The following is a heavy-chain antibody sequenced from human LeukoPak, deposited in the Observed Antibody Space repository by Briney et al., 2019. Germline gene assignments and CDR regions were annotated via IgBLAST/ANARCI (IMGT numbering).Heavy chain of an antibody. J-gene: IGHJ4*02. CDR1: GHTFTDYG. Sequence: ASVQVSCKASGHTFTDYGITWVRQAPGQGLEWMAWISARNGNTKYSQRLQGRVTMTTDTSTSTAYMELRSLTSDDTAVYYCVRDHALWSNCFDYWGQGTLVTVSS. CDR2: ISARNGNT. V-gene: IGHV1-18*01. CDR3: VRDHALWSNCFDY. D-gene: IGHD2/OR15-2a*01.